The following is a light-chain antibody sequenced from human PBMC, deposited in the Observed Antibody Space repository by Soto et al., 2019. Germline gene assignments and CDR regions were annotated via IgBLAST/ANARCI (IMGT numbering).Light chain of an antibody. CDR1: GSDVASYDY. J-gene: IGLJ2*01. CDR2: EVT. CDR3: SSYADTNNLV. V-gene: IGLV2-8*01. Sequence: QSALIQPPSASGSPGHSITISCPGTGSDVASYDYVSWYQQRPGRAPKLIIFEVTRRPSGVPDRFSGSKSGNTASLTVSGLQAGDEADYYCSSYADTNNLVFGGGTQLTVL.